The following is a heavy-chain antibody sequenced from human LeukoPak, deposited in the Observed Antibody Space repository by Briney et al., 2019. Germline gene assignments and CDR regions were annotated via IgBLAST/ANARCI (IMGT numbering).Heavy chain of an antibody. CDR1: GGSFSGYY. D-gene: IGHD2-15*01. J-gene: IGHJ4*02. CDR3: ARDKCSGGSCSGFFDY. V-gene: IGHV4-34*01. Sequence: SETLSLTCAVYGGSFSGYYWSWIRQPPGKGLEWIGEINHSGSTNYNPSLKSRVTISVDTSKNQFSLKLSSVTAADTAVYYCARDKCSGGSCSGFFDYWGQGTLVTVSS. CDR2: INHSGST.